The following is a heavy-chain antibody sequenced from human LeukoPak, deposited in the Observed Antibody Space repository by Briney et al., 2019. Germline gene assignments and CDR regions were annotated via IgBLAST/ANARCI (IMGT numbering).Heavy chain of an antibody. CDR1: GDSVSSNSAA. CDR2: TYYRSKWYN. J-gene: IGHJ5*02. V-gene: IGHV6-1*01. Sequence: SQTLSLTCAISGDSVSSNSAAWHWIRQSPSRGLEWLGRTYYRSKWYNDYAVSVKSRITINPDTSKNQFSLQLNSVTPEDTAVYYCARDLGRVAYCGGDCPNWFDPWGQGTLVTVSS. CDR3: ARDLGRVAYCGGDCPNWFDP. D-gene: IGHD2-21*02.